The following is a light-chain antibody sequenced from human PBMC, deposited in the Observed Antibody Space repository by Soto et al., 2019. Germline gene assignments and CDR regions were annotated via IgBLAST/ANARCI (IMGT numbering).Light chain of an antibody. J-gene: IGLJ3*02. CDR3: CSYAGSSTGV. CDR1: SSDVGSYNL. V-gene: IGLV2-23*01. Sequence: QSVLTQPASVSGSPGQSITISCTGTSSDVGSYNLVAWYQQHPGKAPKLMIYDGSKGPSGVSNRFSGSKSGNTASLTISGLQADDEADYYCCSYAGSSTGVFGGGTKLTVL. CDR2: DGS.